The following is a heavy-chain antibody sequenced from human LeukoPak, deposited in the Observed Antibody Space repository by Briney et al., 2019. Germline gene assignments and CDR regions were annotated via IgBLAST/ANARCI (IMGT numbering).Heavy chain of an antibody. CDR2: IYYSGST. D-gene: IGHD3-22*01. V-gene: IGHV4-59*01. CDR1: GGSINSYY. Sequence: KTSETLSLTCTVSGGSINSYYWSWIRQPPGKGLEWIGYIYYSGSTNCNPSLKSRVTISVDTSKNQFSLRLSSVTAADTAVYFCARNLYDSSGSMGIYTFDYWGQGTLVTVSS. J-gene: IGHJ4*02. CDR3: ARNLYDSSGSMGIYTFDY.